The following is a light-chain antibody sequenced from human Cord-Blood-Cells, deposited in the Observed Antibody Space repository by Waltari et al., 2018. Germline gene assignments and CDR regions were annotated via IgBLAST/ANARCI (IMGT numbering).Light chain of an antibody. V-gene: IGKV3D-15*01. Sequence: EIVMTQSPATLSVSPGERATLSCRASQSVSSNLAWYQQKPGQAPRLLIYGASTRATGIPARFSGSVSGTQSPLASSSLQCEDVAVYFCQQYNNWPLTFGGRTKVEIK. CDR1: QSVSSN. CDR3: QQYNNWPLT. CDR2: GAS. J-gene: IGKJ4*01.